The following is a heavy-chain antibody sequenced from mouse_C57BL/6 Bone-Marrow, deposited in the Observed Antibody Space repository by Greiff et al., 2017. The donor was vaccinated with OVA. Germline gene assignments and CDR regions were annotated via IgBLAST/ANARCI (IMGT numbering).Heavy chain of an antibody. V-gene: IGHV14-3*01. Sequence: VQLQQSVAELVRPGASVKLSCTASGFTIKNSYMHWVKQRPEQGLEWIGRIDPANGNTKYDPKFQGKATITADNSSNTAYLQLSSLTSEDTAIYYCVYYGNYVGWYFDVWGTGTTGTVSS. CDR1: GFTIKNSY. CDR3: VYYGNYVGWYFDV. J-gene: IGHJ1*03. CDR2: IDPANGNT. D-gene: IGHD2-1*01.